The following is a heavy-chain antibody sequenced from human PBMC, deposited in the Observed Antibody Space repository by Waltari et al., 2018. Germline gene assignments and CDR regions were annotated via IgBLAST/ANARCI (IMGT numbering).Heavy chain of an antibody. CDR3: ARDLGGDLDY. CDR1: GASISSHY. CDR2: IYYSGST. Sequence: QVQLQESGPGLVKPSETLSLTCTVSGASISSHYCSWIRQPPGKGLEWIGYIYYSGSTNYNPSLKSRVTISVDTSKNQFSLKLSSVTAADTAVYYCARDLGGDLDYWGQGTLVTVSS. J-gene: IGHJ4*02. D-gene: IGHD4-17*01. V-gene: IGHV4-59*11.